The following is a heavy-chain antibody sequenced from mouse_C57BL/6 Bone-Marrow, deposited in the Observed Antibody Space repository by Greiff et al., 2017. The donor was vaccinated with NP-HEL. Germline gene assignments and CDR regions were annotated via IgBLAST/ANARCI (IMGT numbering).Heavy chain of an antibody. V-gene: IGHV1-19*01. CDR3: ARGTAQASWFAY. CDR1: GYTFTDYY. CDR2: INPYNGGT. Sequence: EVQLQQSGPVLVKPGASVKMSCKASGYTFTDYYMNWVKQSHGKSLEWIGVINPYNGGTSYNQKFKGKATLTVDKSSSTAYMELNSLTSEDSAVYDCARGTAQASWFAYWGQGTLVTVSA. J-gene: IGHJ3*01. D-gene: IGHD3-2*02.